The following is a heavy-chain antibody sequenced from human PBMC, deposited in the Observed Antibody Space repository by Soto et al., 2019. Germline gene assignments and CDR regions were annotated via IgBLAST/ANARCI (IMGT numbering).Heavy chain of an antibody. CDR1: GFTFRRYG. J-gene: IGHJ1*01. Sequence: QVQLVESGGGVVQPGTSLRVSCVGSGFTFRRYGIHWVRQAPGKGLEWVALTSYDGSGKYYGDSVRGRFTISRDNSRNTVDLQMDSMRLEDTALYYCARWGTTGGLDVWGQGTLVSVSS. CDR3: ARWGTTGGLDV. V-gene: IGHV3-30*19. D-gene: IGHD3-16*01. CDR2: TSYDGSGK.